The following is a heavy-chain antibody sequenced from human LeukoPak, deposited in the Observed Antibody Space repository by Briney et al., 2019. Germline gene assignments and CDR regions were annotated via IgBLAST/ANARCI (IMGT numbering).Heavy chain of an antibody. CDR2: ISSSSSYI. D-gene: IGHD3-10*01. CDR3: AREGSMVRWWGSKRGYDY. J-gene: IGHJ4*02. CDR1: GFTFSSYS. V-gene: IGHV3-21*01. Sequence: GGSLRLSCAASGFTFSSYSMNWVRQAPGKGLEWVSSISSSSSYIYYADSVKGRFTISRDNAKNSLYLQMNSLRAEDTAVYYCAREGSMVRWWGSKRGYDYWGQGTLVTVSS.